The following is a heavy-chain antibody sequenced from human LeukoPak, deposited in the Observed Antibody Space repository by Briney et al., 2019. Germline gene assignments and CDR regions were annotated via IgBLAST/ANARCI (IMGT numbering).Heavy chain of an antibody. CDR2: IYSGGST. D-gene: IGHD1-26*01. CDR1: GFTFTTYW. CDR3: ARGGSYLSAFDI. Sequence: PGGSLRLSCAASGFTFTTYWMSWVRQAPGKGLEWVSIIYSGGSTFYADSAKGRFTISRDNSKNTLYLQMNSLRAEDTAVYYCARGGSYLSAFDIWGQGTMVTVSS. V-gene: IGHV3-53*01. J-gene: IGHJ3*02.